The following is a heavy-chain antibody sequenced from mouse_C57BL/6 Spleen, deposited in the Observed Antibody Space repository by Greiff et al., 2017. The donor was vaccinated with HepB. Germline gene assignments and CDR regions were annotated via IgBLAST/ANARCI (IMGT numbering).Heavy chain of an antibody. Sequence: QVQLKQPGAELVKPGASVKMSCKASGYTFTSYWITWVKQRPGQGLEWIGDIYPGSGSTNYNEKFKSKATLTVDTSSSTAYMQLSSLTSEDSAVYYCARGLYDGYYDAMDYWGQGTSVTVSS. CDR3: ARGLYDGYYDAMDY. D-gene: IGHD2-3*01. CDR2: IYPGSGST. J-gene: IGHJ4*01. V-gene: IGHV1-55*01. CDR1: GYTFTSYW.